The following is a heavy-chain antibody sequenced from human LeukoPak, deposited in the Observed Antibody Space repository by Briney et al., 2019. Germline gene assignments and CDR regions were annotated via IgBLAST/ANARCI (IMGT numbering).Heavy chain of an antibody. J-gene: IGHJ3*02. CDR1: GFTVSSNY. CDR2: IYSGGST. Sequence: GGSLRPSCAASGFTVSSNYMSWVRQAPGKGLEWVSVIYSGGSTYYADSVKGRFTISRDNSKNTLYLQMDSLRAEDTAVYYCARGPDRARAFDIWGQGTMVTVSS. V-gene: IGHV3-66*01. D-gene: IGHD1-14*01. CDR3: ARGPDRARAFDI.